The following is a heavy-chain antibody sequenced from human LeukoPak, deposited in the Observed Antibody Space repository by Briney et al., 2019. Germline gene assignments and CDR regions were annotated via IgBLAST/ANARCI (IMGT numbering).Heavy chain of an antibody. Sequence: PSETLSVTCAVSGYSIRSDYVWCWIRQPPGKGLEWIGSIYHDESTYYNPSLKSRLTMSVDTSKNQFSLKLSSVTAADTAVYYCARDWGGVDNWGHGTMVTVSS. CDR2: IYHDEST. V-gene: IGHV4-38-2*02. CDR3: ARDWGGVDN. J-gene: IGHJ3*02. CDR1: GYSIRSDYV. D-gene: IGHD2-21*01.